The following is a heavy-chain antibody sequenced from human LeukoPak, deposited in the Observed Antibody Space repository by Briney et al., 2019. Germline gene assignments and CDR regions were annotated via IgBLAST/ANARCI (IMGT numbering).Heavy chain of an antibody. Sequence: SVKVSCKASGGTFSSYAISWVRQAPGQGLEWMGGITPIFGTANYAQKFQGRVTITADESTSTAYMELSSLRSEDTAVYYCAIVDTAMARPYWGQGTLVTVSS. J-gene: IGHJ4*02. CDR1: GGTFSSYA. D-gene: IGHD5-18*01. CDR2: ITPIFGTA. V-gene: IGHV1-69*13. CDR3: AIVDTAMARPY.